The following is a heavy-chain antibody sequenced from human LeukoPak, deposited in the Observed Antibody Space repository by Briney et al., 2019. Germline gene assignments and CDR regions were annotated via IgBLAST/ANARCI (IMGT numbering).Heavy chain of an antibody. J-gene: IGHJ5*02. V-gene: IGHV3-74*01. Sequence: PGGSLRLSCAASAFTFNTYWMHWVRQVPGKGLVWVSCISFDGSDATYADSVKGRFTISRDNAKNTLHLQMDSLTVEDTAVYYCAVSNWMDPWGQGTLVTVSS. CDR3: AVSNWMDP. CDR2: ISFDGSDA. CDR1: AFTFNTYW.